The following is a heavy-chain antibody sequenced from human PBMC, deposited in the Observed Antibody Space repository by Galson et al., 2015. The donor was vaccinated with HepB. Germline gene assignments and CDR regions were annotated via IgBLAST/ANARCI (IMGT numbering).Heavy chain of an antibody. CDR3: ARGGAGYSSGWYWENDY. CDR2: ISYDGSNK. V-gene: IGHV3-30-3*01. Sequence: SLRLSCAASGFTFSSYAMHWVRQAPGKGLEWVAVISYDGSNKYYADSVKGRFTISRDNSKNTLYLQTNRLGAEDTAVYYCARGGAGYSSGWYWENDYWGPGALLNVSS. J-gene: IGHJ4*02. D-gene: IGHD6-13*01. CDR1: GFTFSSYA.